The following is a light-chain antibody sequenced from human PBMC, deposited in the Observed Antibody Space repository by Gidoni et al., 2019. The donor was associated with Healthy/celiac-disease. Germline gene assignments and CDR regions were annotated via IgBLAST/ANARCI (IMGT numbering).Light chain of an antibody. J-gene: IGKJ1*01. V-gene: IGKV1-17*01. CDR1: QGIRTD. CDR2: AAS. CDR3: LQHNSYPWT. Sequence: DLQITQSPSYLSASVGDRVTITCRASQGIRTDLGWYQQKPGKAPKRLIYAASSLQSGVPSRFSGSGSGTEFTLTISSLQPENFATYYCLQHNSYPWTFGQGTKVEIK.